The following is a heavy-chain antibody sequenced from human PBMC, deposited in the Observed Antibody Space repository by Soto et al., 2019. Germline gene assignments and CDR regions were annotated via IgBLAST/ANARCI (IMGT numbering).Heavy chain of an antibody. CDR2: IYYSGST. V-gene: IGHV4-31*03. D-gene: IGHD6-13*01. J-gene: IGHJ4*02. CDR3: ARGKQQLIDY. Sequence: PSETLSLTCTVSGGSISSGGYYWSWIRQHPGKGLEWIGYIYYSGSTYYNPSLKSRVTISVDTSENQFSLNLTSVTAADTAVYYCARGKQQLIDYWGQGTLVTVSS. CDR1: GGSISSGGYY.